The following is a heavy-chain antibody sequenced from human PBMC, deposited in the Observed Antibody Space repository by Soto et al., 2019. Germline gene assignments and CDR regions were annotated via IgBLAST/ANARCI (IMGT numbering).Heavy chain of an antibody. CDR3: VVVRVGYGMDV. Sequence: QVQLQESGPGLVKPSQTLSLTCTVSGGSISSGGYYWSWIRQHPGKGLEWIGYIYYSGSSYYNPSLKSRVTISVDTSKNQSSLKLSSVTAADTAVYYCVVVRVGYGMDVWGQGTTVTVSS. CDR1: GGSISSGGYY. J-gene: IGHJ6*02. D-gene: IGHD3-22*01. V-gene: IGHV4-31*03. CDR2: IYYSGSS.